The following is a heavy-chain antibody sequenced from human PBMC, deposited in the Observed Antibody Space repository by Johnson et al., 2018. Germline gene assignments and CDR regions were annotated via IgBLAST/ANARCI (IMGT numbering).Heavy chain of an antibody. D-gene: IGHD4-17*01. V-gene: IGHV3-9*01. Sequence: VQLVESGGGLVQPGRSLRLSCAASGFIFDDYAMHWVRQAPGKGLEWVSGISGNRGSIDYADSVKGRFTISRDNAKKSLYLQMNSLRAEDTAFYYCAKNIHIRTVSTGADYWGQGTLVTVSS. CDR1: GFIFDDYA. CDR3: AKNIHIRTVSTGADY. J-gene: IGHJ4*02. CDR2: ISGNRGSI.